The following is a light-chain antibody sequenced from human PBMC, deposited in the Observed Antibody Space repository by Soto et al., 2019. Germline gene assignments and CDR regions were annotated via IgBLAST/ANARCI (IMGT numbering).Light chain of an antibody. J-gene: IGKJ1*01. Sequence: IVLIQSPSVVSVSPGERANLSCRASQNISNYLIWYQQKPGQAPRLLIYDVSNRATDIPARFSGSGSGTDFTLTISSLEPEDLAVYYCQQRSNWPRTFGQGTKVDIK. CDR3: QQRSNWPRT. V-gene: IGKV3-11*01. CDR1: QNISNY. CDR2: DVS.